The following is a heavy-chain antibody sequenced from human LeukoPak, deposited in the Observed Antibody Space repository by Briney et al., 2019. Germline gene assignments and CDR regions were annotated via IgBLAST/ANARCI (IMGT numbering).Heavy chain of an antibody. V-gene: IGHV4-34*01. J-gene: IGHJ5*02. CDR1: GGSFSGYY. Sequence: SETLSLTCAVYGGSFSGYYWSWIRQPPGKGLEWIGEINHSGSTNYNPSLKSRVTISVDTSKNQFSLKLSSVTAADTAVYYCARGRRLWRPYSWFDPWGQGTLVTVSS. D-gene: IGHD5-18*01. CDR3: ARGRRLWRPYSWFDP. CDR2: INHSGST.